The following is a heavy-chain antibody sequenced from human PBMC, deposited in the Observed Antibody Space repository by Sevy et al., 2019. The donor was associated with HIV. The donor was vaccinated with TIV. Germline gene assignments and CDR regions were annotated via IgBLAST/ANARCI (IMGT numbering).Heavy chain of an antibody. Sequence: GGSLRLSCAASGFTFGSYAMNWVRQAPGKGLEWVSGIGGGGTTTYYADSVKGRFTISRDKSKNTPYLQMNGLRAEDTAVYYCAEGGGGNCYYQIDEWGQGTLVTVSS. CDR1: GFTFGSYA. D-gene: IGHD2-21*01. J-gene: IGHJ4*02. CDR3: AEGGGGNCYYQIDE. CDR2: IGGGGTTT. V-gene: IGHV3-23*01.